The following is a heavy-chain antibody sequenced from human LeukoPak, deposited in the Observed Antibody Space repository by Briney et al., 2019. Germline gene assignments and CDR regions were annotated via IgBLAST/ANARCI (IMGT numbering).Heavy chain of an antibody. D-gene: IGHD3-22*01. CDR3: AKDSSGYYRPFDY. CDR1: GFTFSGYA. Sequence: PGGSLRLSCAASGFTFSGYAMSWVRQAPGKGLEWVSSISGSGGSTYYADSVKGRFTISRDNSKNTPYLQMNSLRDEDTAVYYCAKDSSGYYRPFDYWGQGTLVTVSS. V-gene: IGHV3-23*01. J-gene: IGHJ4*02. CDR2: ISGSGGST.